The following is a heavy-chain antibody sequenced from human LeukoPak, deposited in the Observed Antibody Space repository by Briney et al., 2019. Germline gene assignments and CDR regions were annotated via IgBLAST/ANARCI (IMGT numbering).Heavy chain of an antibody. CDR2: IYTSGST. Sequence: SETLSLTCTVSGVSTSSYYWSWLRQPAGKGLEWIGRIYTSGSTNYNPSLKSRVTMSVDTSKNQFSLKLSSVTAADTAVYYCAREAVNYYDSSGYYFFDYWGQGTLVTVSS. J-gene: IGHJ4*02. V-gene: IGHV4-4*07. CDR1: GVSTSSYY. D-gene: IGHD3-22*01. CDR3: AREAVNYYDSSGYYFFDY.